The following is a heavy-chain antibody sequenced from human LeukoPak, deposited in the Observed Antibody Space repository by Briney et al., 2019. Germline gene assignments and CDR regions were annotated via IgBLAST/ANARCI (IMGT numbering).Heavy chain of an antibody. J-gene: IGHJ4*02. CDR3: AREWLIVVTGTGHLDY. D-gene: IGHD6-19*01. CDR2: IIPNTGGT. Sequence: ASVKGSCKASGYSFSGFYMHWVRQAPGQGLEWMGWIIPNTGGTNYAQKFQGRVTMTRDTTISTAYMELSSLGSDDTAVYYCAREWLIVVTGTGHLDYWGQGTLVTVSS. V-gene: IGHV1-2*02. CDR1: GYSFSGFY.